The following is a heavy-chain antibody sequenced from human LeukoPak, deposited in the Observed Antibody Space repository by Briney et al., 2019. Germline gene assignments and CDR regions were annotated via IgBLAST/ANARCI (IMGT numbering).Heavy chain of an antibody. CDR1: GFTFSTYN. J-gene: IGHJ4*02. V-gene: IGHV4-59*05. Sequence: GSLRLSCAASGFTFSTYNMNWVRQAPGKGLEWIGGIYYSGSTYYNPSLKSRVTISVDTSKNQFSLKLSSVTAADTAVYYCARHVPRSLLLPFDYWGQGTLVTVSS. CDR2: IYYSGST. D-gene: IGHD3-22*01. CDR3: ARHVPRSLLLPFDY.